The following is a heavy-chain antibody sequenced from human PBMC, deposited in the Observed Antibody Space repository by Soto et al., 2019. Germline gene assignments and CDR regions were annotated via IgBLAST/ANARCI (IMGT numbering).Heavy chain of an antibody. CDR3: AMGGSGYDRFDS. V-gene: IGHV3-53*04. D-gene: IGHD5-12*01. CDR2: IYDGGST. Sequence: EVQLVESGGDLVQPGGSLRLSCAASGFTVSSNYMSWVRQAPGKGLEWVSTIYDGGSTYYADSVKGRFTISRHNSKNTLYLQMNSLRVEDTAVYYCAMGGSGYDRFDSCGQGTLVTVSS. J-gene: IGHJ4*02. CDR1: GFTVSSNY.